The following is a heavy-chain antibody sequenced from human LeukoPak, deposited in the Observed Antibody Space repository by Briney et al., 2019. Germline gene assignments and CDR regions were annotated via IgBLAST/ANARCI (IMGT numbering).Heavy chain of an antibody. Sequence: GASVKVPCKASGGTFSSYAISWVRQAPGQGLEWMGGIIPIFGTANYAQKFQGRVTITADESTSTAYMELSSLRSEDTAVYYCARGYLVYDFWSGYYLDYWGQGTLVTVSS. J-gene: IGHJ4*02. CDR3: ARGYLVYDFWSGYYLDY. CDR1: GGTFSSYA. CDR2: IIPIFGTA. D-gene: IGHD3-3*01. V-gene: IGHV1-69*01.